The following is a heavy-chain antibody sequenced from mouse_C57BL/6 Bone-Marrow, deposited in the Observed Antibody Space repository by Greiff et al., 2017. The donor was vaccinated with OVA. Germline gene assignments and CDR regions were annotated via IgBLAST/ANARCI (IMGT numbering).Heavy chain of an antibody. Sequence: QVQLQQSGPELVKPGASVKISCKASGYAFSSSWMNWVKQRPGKGLEWIGRIYPGDGDTNYNGKFKGKATLTADKSSSTAYMQLSSLTSEDSAVYFCARWGIKGYFDVWGTGTTVTVSS. CDR1: GYAFSSSW. V-gene: IGHV1-82*01. J-gene: IGHJ1*03. CDR3: ARWGIKGYFDV. D-gene: IGHD2-4*01. CDR2: IYPGDGDT.